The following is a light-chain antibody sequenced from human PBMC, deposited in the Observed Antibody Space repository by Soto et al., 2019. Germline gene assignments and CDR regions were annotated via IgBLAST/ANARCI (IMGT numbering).Light chain of an antibody. Sequence: SYELTQPPSVAVAPGETASITCGGNNMGSKSVHWYQQKPGQAPVLVIYYDDDRPSGIPERFSGSNSGNTATLTISRVEAGDEADYYCQVWDTGSDHLVFGGGTKRTVL. CDR1: NMGSKS. CDR2: YDD. CDR3: QVWDTGSDHLV. J-gene: IGLJ2*01. V-gene: IGLV3-21*04.